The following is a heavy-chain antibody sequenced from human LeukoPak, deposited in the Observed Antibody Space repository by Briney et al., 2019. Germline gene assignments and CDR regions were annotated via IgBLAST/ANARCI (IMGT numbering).Heavy chain of an antibody. D-gene: IGHD3-10*01. CDR3: ARGSGRGSGSLHFDY. CDR2: INKNGANT. V-gene: IGHV3-64*01. J-gene: IGHJ4*02. Sequence: GGPLRLFCVGSGFTFSTFDMNWVRQSPGKGLQHISTINKNGANTYYARSVKGRFTISRENSKNTLYLQMGRLRPEDMAVYYCARGSGRGSGSLHFDYWGQGTLVTVSS. CDR1: GFTFSTFD.